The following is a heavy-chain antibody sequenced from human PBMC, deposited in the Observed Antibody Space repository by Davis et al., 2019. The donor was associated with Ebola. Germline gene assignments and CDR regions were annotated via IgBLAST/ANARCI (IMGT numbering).Heavy chain of an antibody. V-gene: IGHV4-61*01. CDR3: ARDAGAVIV. D-gene: IGHD3-10*01. Sequence: PSETLSLTCTVSGGSISSSSYYWGWIRQPPGKGLEWIGYIYYSGSTNYNPSLKSRVTISVDTSKNQFSLKLSSVTAADTAVYYCARDAGAVIVWGKGTTVTVSS. CDR1: GGSISSSSYY. J-gene: IGHJ6*04. CDR2: IYYSGST.